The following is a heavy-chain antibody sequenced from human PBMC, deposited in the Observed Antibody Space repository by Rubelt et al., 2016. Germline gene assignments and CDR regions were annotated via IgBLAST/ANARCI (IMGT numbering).Heavy chain of an antibody. CDR1: GYTFMNFW. J-gene: IGHJ1*01. D-gene: IGHD3-16*01. CDR3: ARQRGDS. V-gene: IGHV5-51*01. CDR2: IYPRDSEI. Sequence: EVQLVQSGAEVKKPGGSLTISCKGSGYTFMNFWIGCVRQMTGKGLKWMGIIYPRDSEIKYSQSLQGQFTISTDNAIATAYLQWSSLQASDTAIYYCARQRGDSWGQGTLVVVSS.